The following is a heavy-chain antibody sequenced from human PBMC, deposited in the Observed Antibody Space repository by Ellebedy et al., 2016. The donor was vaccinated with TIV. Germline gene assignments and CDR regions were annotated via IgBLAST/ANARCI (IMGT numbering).Heavy chain of an antibody. J-gene: IGHJ3*02. Sequence: GGSLRLXXAASGFTFSSYGMHWVRQAPGKGLEWVAVISYDGSKKYYADSVKGRFTISRDNSKNTLYLQMNSLRAEDTAVYYCAGSSWYMAFDIWGQGTMVTVSS. CDR2: ISYDGSKK. CDR1: GFTFSSYG. CDR3: AGSSWYMAFDI. V-gene: IGHV3-30*03. D-gene: IGHD6-13*01.